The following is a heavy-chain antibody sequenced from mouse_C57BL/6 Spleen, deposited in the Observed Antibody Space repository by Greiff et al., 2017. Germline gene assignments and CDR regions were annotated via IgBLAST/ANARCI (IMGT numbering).Heavy chain of an antibody. CDR1: GYTFTSYW. CDR3: ARGTTTGFAY. V-gene: IGHV1-52*01. CDR2: IDPSDSET. D-gene: IGHD1-1*01. Sequence: QVQLQQPGAELVRPGPSVKLSCKASGYTFTSYWMHWVKQRPIQGLEWIGNIDPSDSETHYNQKFKDKATLTVDKSSSTAYMQLSSLTSEDSAVYYCARGTTTGFAYWGQGTLVTVSA. J-gene: IGHJ3*01.